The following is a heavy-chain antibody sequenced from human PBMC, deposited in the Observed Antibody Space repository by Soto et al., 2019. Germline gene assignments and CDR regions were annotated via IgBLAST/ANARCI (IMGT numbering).Heavy chain of an antibody. J-gene: IGHJ4*02. V-gene: IGHV2-70*01. CDR3: ARSREGIVGATQYYFDY. D-gene: IGHD1-26*01. Sequence: SGPTLVNPTQALTLTCTFSGFSLSTSGMCVSWIRQPPGKALEWLALIDWDDDKYYSTSLKTRLTISKDTSKNQVVLTVTNMDPVDTATYYCARSREGIVGATQYYFDYWGQGTLVTVSS. CDR1: GFSLSTSGMC. CDR2: IDWDDDK.